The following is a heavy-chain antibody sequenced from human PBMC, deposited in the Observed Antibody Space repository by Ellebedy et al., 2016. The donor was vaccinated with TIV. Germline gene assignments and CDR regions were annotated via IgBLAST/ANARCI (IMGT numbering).Heavy chain of an antibody. CDR3: ARETLEAMDV. CDR2: IIWNTNRV. CDR1: GFTSHDHG. Sequence: GGSLRLSXGVSGFTSHDHGMHWVRQAPGKGLEWVSGIIWNTNRVGYADSVKGRFTVSRDNAKNSLYLHMDNLRAEDTAIYYCARETLEAMDVWGQGTTVTVSS. D-gene: IGHD1-1*01. J-gene: IGHJ6*02. V-gene: IGHV3-9*02.